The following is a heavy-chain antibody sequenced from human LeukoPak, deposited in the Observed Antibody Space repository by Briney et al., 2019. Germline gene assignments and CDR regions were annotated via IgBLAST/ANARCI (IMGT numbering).Heavy chain of an antibody. Sequence: GGSLSLSCAASGFTFSSYWMSWVRQAPGKGLEWVANIKQDGSEKYYVDSVKGRFTISRDNAKNSLYLQMNSLRAEDTAVYYCAREVYCSSTSCYTGYFQHWGQGTLVTVSS. J-gene: IGHJ1*01. CDR2: IKQDGSEK. V-gene: IGHV3-7*01. CDR3: AREVYCSSTSCYTGYFQH. D-gene: IGHD2-2*02. CDR1: GFTFSSYW.